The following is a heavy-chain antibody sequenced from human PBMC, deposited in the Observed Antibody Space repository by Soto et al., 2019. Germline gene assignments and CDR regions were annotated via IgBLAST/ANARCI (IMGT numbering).Heavy chain of an antibody. V-gene: IGHV1-8*01. D-gene: IGHD3-3*01. CDR1: GYTFTSYD. CDR3: AREGDFWSGYYKVKVLDY. CDR2: MNPNSGNT. J-gene: IGHJ4*02. Sequence: ASVKVSCKASGYTFTSYDINWVRQATGQGLEWMGWMNPNSGNTGYAQKFQGRVTMTRNTSISTAYMELSGLRSEDTAVYYCAREGDFWSGYYKVKVLDYWGQGTLVTVSS.